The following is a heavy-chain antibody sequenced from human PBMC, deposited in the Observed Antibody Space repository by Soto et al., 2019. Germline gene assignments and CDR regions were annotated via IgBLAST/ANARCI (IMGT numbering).Heavy chain of an antibody. CDR2: IYYSGST. Sequence: QLQLQESGPGLVKPSETLSLTCTVSGGSISSSSYYWGWIRQPPGKGLDWIGSIYYSGSTYYNPSLKSRVTISVDTSKNQFSLKLSSVTSADTAVYYCATHFGCSGGSCITNWFDPWGQGTLVTLSS. CDR1: GGSISSSSYY. D-gene: IGHD2-15*01. J-gene: IGHJ5*02. CDR3: ATHFGCSGGSCITNWFDP. V-gene: IGHV4-39*01.